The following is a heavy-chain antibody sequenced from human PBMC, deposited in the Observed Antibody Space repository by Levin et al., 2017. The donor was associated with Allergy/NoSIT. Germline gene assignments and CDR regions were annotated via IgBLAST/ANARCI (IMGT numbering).Heavy chain of an antibody. Sequence: AASVKVSCKSSGDTFRTHSIIWVRQAPGQGLEWMGGIIPIFGSATYAQNFRGRVTITADESTSTVYMELNSLRFEDTAVYYCARDDYDTTGYTNAFDLWGQGTVVTVSS. J-gene: IGHJ3*01. CDR3: ARDDYDTTGYTNAFDL. CDR2: IIPIFGSA. CDR1: GDTFRTHS. V-gene: IGHV1-69*13. D-gene: IGHD3-9*01.